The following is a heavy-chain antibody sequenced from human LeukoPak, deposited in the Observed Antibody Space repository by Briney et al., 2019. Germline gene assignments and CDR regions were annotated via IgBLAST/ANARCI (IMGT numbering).Heavy chain of an antibody. CDR2: ILYDGSYK. Sequence: GGSLRRSCAASGFTFSSYAMHWVRQAPGKGLEWVAVILYDGSYKHYADSVKGRFSISRDNSKNTLYLQMNSLRAEDAAVYYCARDLRLYSSSGHFDYWGQGTLVTVSS. J-gene: IGHJ4*02. CDR1: GFTFSSYA. V-gene: IGHV3-30*01. CDR3: ARDLRLYSSSGHFDY. D-gene: IGHD6-13*01.